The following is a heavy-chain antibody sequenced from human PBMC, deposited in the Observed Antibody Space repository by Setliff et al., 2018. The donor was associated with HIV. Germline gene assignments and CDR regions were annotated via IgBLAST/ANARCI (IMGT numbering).Heavy chain of an antibody. D-gene: IGHD3-9*01. Sequence: PSETLSLTCTVSGGYISGSSHYWGWIRQPPGKGLEWIGSISYSENIYHNPSLKSRVTISADTSKKQFSLKLSSVTAADTAVYYCARLRYYDILTGYAFDYWGQGTLVTVSS. CDR2: ISYSENI. J-gene: IGHJ4*02. V-gene: IGHV4-39*01. CDR1: GGYISGSSHY. CDR3: ARLRYYDILTGYAFDY.